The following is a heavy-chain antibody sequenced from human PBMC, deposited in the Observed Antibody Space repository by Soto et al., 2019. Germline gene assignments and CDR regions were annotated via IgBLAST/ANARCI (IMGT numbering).Heavy chain of an antibody. J-gene: IGHJ6*02. CDR1: GGSISSYY. CDR2: IYYSGST. D-gene: IGHD3-3*01. Sequence: QVQLQESGPGLVKPSETLSLTCTVSGGSISSYYWSWIRQPPGKGLEWIGYIYYSGSTNYNPSLKSRVTISVDTSKNQFSLKLSSVTAADTAVYYCARDLRRRYYDFWSGYYNYYYYGMDVWGHGTTVTVSS. CDR3: ARDLRRRYYDFWSGYYNYYYYGMDV. V-gene: IGHV4-59*01.